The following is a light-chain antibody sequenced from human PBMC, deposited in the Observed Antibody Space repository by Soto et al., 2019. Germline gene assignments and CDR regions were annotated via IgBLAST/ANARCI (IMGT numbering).Light chain of an antibody. CDR2: DAS. CDR3: QQRSDWPST. V-gene: IGKV3-11*01. Sequence: EIVLTQSPATLYLSPGERATLSCRASQSVSSYLAWYQQKPGQAPRLLIYDASNRATGIPARFSGSGSGTDFTLTISSLEPDDFAVYDCQQRSDWPSTFGGGTKVQIK. CDR1: QSVSSY. J-gene: IGKJ4*01.